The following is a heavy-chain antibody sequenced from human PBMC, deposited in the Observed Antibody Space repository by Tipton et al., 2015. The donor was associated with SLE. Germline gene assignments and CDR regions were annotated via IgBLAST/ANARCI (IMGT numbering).Heavy chain of an antibody. Sequence: TLSLTCTVSGGSISSSSYYWGWIRQPPGKGLEWIGSIYYSGSTNYSPSLKSRVTISVDTSKNQFSLKLTSVTAADTAVYYCARTNSTSWRSYQKYQYGMDVWGQGTMVTASS. V-gene: IGHV4-39*07. CDR3: ARTNSTSWRSYQKYQYGMDV. CDR1: GGSISSSSYY. J-gene: IGHJ6*02. D-gene: IGHD6-13*01. CDR2: IYYSGST.